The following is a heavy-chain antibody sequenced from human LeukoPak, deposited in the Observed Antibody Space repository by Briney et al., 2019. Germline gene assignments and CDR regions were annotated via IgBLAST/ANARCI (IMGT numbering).Heavy chain of an antibody. J-gene: IGHJ4*02. CDR3: ARVVAATIYQFDY. D-gene: IGHD2-15*01. V-gene: IGHV4-31*03. Sequence: PSETLSLTCTVSGGSINSNGYYWTWVRQHPGKGLEWIGYIYNSGGTYYNPPLKSRITTSVDASKNQFSLKLSSVTAADTAVYYCARVVAATIYQFDYWGQGTLVTVSS. CDR1: GGSINSNGYY. CDR2: IYNSGGT.